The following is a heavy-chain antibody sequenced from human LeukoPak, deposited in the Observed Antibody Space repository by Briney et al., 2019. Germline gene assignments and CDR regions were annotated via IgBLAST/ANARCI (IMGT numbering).Heavy chain of an antibody. CDR2: ISGSGDNT. V-gene: IGHV3-23*01. CDR1: GFTFSNYA. D-gene: IGHD2-21*02. J-gene: IGHJ4*02. Sequence: GGLLRLSCAASGFTFSNYAMSWVRQAPGKGLEWVSAISGSGDNTYYADSVKGRFTVSRDNSKNTLYVQMKSLRAEDTAVYYCAKDFVVVPGNVNYFDYWGQGTLVTVSS. CDR3: AKDFVVVPGNVNYFDY.